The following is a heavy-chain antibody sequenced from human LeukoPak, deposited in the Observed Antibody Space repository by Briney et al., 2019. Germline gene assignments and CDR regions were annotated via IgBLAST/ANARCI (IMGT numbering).Heavy chain of an antibody. V-gene: IGHV3-53*01. CDR2: IYSAGST. Sequence: PGGSLRLSCVASGFTVSKNYYMNWVRQAPGKGLEWVSVIYSAGSTYYVDSVKGRFTISRDNSRNTLYLQMNSLRAENTAVYYCAKAHSSITLIVVAKIPPDYWGQGTLVTVSS. J-gene: IGHJ4*02. CDR1: GFTVSKNY. D-gene: IGHD3-22*01. CDR3: AKAHSSITLIVVAKIPPDY.